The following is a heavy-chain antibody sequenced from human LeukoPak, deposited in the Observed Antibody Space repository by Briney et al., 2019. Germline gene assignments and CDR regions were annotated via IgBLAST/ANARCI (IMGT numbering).Heavy chain of an antibody. CDR2: ISGSDGST. CDR1: GFTFSSYA. CDR3: VTIAAAGPYFDY. V-gene: IGHV3-23*01. D-gene: IGHD6-13*01. J-gene: IGHJ4*02. Sequence: GGSLRLSCAASGFTFSSYAMSWVRQAPGKGLEWVSGISGSDGSTYYADSVEGRFTISRDNSKNTLYLQMSSLRAEDTAVYYCVTIAAAGPYFDYWGQGTLVTVSS.